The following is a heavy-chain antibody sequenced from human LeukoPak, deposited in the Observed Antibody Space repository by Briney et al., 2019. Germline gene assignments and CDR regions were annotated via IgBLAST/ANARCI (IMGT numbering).Heavy chain of an antibody. D-gene: IGHD3-10*01. V-gene: IGHV4-59*12. Sequence: SETLSLTCTVSGGSISSYYWSWIRQPPGKGLEWTGYIYYSGSTNYNPSLKSRVTISVDTSKNQFSLKLSSVTAADTAVYYCARGSNYYGSGSYRYYYYYMDVWGKGTTVTISS. CDR2: IYYSGST. CDR1: GGSISSYY. CDR3: ARGSNYYGSGSYRYYYYYMDV. J-gene: IGHJ6*03.